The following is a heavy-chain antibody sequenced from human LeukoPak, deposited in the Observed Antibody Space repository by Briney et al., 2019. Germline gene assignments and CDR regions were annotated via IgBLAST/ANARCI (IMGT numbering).Heavy chain of an antibody. Sequence: GGSLRLSCAASGFTFGDYAMHWVRQAPGKGLEWVSLIRADGGRTYYADSVNGRFTISRDNSKNSLYLQMNSLRTDVTALYYCATWAFYHGLDVWGQGSTVTVSS. CDR3: ATWAFYHGLDV. CDR2: IRADGGRT. J-gene: IGHJ6*02. D-gene: IGHD2/OR15-2a*01. CDR1: GFTFGDYA. V-gene: IGHV3-43*02.